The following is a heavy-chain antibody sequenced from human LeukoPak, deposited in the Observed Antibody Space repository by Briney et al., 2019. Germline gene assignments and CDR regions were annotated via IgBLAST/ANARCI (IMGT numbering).Heavy chain of an antibody. D-gene: IGHD3-10*02. Sequence: GGSLRLSCAASGFTVSTNYVSWVRQAPGKGLEWVSIIYSDATTSYADSVRGRFTISRDNSKNTVYLQMNSLSGDDTAVYFCARMLGGGYTGLFDSWGQGTLVTVSS. CDR2: IYSDATT. V-gene: IGHV3-53*01. CDR1: GFTVSTNY. CDR3: ARMLGGGYTGLFDS. J-gene: IGHJ4*02.